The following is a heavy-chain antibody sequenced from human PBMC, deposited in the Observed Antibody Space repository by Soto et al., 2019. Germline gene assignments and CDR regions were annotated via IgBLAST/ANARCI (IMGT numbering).Heavy chain of an antibody. CDR1: GDTFTIFA. Sequence: SVKVSCKAYGDTFTIFAISWVRQAPGQGLEWMGGIIPTIGTTNYAQRFQGRITITGDESTGTAYMELSSLKSEDTAVYYCARDLGSGYDPGDYWRQGTLVTGSS. V-gene: IGHV1-69*13. J-gene: IGHJ4*02. CDR3: ARDLGSGYDPGDY. CDR2: IIPTIGTT. D-gene: IGHD5-12*01.